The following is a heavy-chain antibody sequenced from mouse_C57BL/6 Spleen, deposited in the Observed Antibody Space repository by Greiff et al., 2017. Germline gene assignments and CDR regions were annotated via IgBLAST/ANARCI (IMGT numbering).Heavy chain of an antibody. V-gene: IGHV8-8*01. CDR2: IWWDDDK. CDR1: GFSLSTFGMG. J-gene: IGHJ2*01. D-gene: IGHD1-1*01. CDR3: ARMDYYGSSYDYFDY. Sequence: QVTLKVCGPGILQPSQTLSLTCSFSGFSLSTFGMGVGWIRQPSGKGLEWLAHIWWDDDKYYNPALKGRLTISKDTSKNQVFLKIANVDTADTATYYCARMDYYGSSYDYFDYWGQGTALTVSS.